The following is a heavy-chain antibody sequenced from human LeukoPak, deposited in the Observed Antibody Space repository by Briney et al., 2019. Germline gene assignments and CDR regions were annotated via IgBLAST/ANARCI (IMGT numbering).Heavy chain of an antibody. CDR1: GDSISSSAYY. CDR2: VSYREGS. D-gene: IGHD2-15*01. V-gene: IGHV4-39*07. CDR3: ARDKVGYCSRGSCYIPGWFDP. J-gene: IGHJ5*02. Sequence: SETLSLTCSVSGDSISSSAYYWGWIRQPPEKGLEWIGSVSYREGSYQNPSLKSRVTISVDTSKNQISLNLRSVTAEDTAVYYCARDKVGYCSRGSCYIPGWFDPWGQGTLVTVSS.